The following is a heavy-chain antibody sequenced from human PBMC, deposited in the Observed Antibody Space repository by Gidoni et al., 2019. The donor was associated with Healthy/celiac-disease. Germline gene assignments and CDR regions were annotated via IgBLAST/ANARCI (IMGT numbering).Heavy chain of an antibody. CDR3: ARAPQTADYYYYYMDV. Sequence: QVQLVESGGGVVQPGRSRRLSCAASGFTFSSYGMNWGGQAPGKGLECVAVRWYDGSNKYYADSVKGRFTISRDNSKNTLYLQMNSLRAEDTAVYYCARAPQTADYYYYYMDVWGKGTTVTVSS. CDR2: RWYDGSNK. J-gene: IGHJ6*03. CDR1: GFTFSSYG. V-gene: IGHV3-33*01. D-gene: IGHD2-21*02.